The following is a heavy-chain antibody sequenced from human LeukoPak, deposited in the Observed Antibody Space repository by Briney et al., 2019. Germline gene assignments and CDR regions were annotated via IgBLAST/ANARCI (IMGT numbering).Heavy chain of an antibody. CDR1: GYTFIAYY. CDR2: LNPKPGGT. CDR3: ARRRIAAAAFDP. D-gene: IGHD6-13*01. Sequence: ASVKVSCRASGYTFIAYYMHWVRQAPGQGLEWMGWLNPKPGGTLYAQKFEGRLTMTRDTSISTAYMELSRLRSDDTAVYYCARRRIAAAAFDPWGQGTLVTVSS. J-gene: IGHJ5*02. V-gene: IGHV1-2*02.